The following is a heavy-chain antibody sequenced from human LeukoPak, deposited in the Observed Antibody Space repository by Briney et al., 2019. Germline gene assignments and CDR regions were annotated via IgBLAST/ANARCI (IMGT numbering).Heavy chain of an antibody. CDR2: INPNSGGT. Sequence: ASVKVSCKASGYTFTSYYMHWVRQAPGQGLEWMGWINPNSGGTNYAQKFQGRVTMTRDTSISTAYMELSRLRSDDTAVYYCARDSGIDDAFDIWGQGTMVTVSS. J-gene: IGHJ3*02. CDR3: ARDSGIDDAFDI. D-gene: IGHD3-10*01. V-gene: IGHV1-2*02. CDR1: GYTFTSYY.